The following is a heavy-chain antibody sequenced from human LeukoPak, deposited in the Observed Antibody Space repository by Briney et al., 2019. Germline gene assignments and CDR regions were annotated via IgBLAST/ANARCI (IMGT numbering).Heavy chain of an antibody. J-gene: IGHJ6*03. CDR2: INPSGGST. Sequence: ASVKVSCKASGYTFTSYYMHWVRQAPGQGLEWMGIINPSGGSTSYAQKFQGRVTMTRDTSTSTVYMELSSLRSDDTAVYYCARDDIVATMENTYYYMDVWGKGTTVTVSS. CDR1: GYTFTSYY. V-gene: IGHV1-46*01. D-gene: IGHD5-12*01. CDR3: ARDDIVATMENTYYYMDV.